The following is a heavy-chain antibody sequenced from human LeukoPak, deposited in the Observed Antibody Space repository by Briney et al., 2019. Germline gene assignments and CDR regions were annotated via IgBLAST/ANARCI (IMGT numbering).Heavy chain of an antibody. J-gene: IGHJ3*01. CDR2: IYPGDSDI. D-gene: IGHD2-2*01. CDR1: GDSISSYY. V-gene: IGHV5-51*01. Sequence: ETLSLTCTVSGDSISSYYWIWIRQPAGKGLEWMGIIYPGDSDIRNSPSFQGRVTISVDKSISTVYLRWSSLKASDTAMYYCARDGPVPATADAFDFWGQGTMVTVSS. CDR3: ARDGPVPATADAFDF.